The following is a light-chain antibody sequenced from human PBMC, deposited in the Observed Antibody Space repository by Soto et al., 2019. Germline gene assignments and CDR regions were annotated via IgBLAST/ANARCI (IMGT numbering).Light chain of an antibody. CDR2: EVS. V-gene: IGLV2-14*01. Sequence: QSALTLPASVSGSPGQSITISCTGTSSDVGGYNYVSWYQQHPGKAPKLMIYEVSNRPSGVSNRFSGSKSGNTASLTISGLQAEDDADYYCSSYTSSSTRVFGAGTKLTVL. CDR1: SSDVGGYNY. CDR3: SSYTSSSTRV. J-gene: IGLJ3*02.